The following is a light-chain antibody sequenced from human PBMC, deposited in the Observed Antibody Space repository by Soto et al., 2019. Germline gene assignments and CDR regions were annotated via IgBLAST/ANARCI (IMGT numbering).Light chain of an antibody. CDR2: DVS. CDR3: SSYTSSSTLVHVV. J-gene: IGLJ2*01. V-gene: IGLV2-14*01. CDR1: SSDVGGYNY. Sequence: QSALTQPASVSGSPGQSITISCTGTSSDVGGYNYVSWYQQHPGKAPKLMIYDVSNGPSGVSNRFSGSKSGNTASLTISGLQAEDEADYYCSSYTSSSTLVHVVFGGGTKVTVL.